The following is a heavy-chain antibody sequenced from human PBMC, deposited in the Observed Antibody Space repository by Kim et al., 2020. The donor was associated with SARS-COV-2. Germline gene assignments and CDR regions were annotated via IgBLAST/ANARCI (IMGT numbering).Heavy chain of an antibody. CDR1: GFTFSSYS. V-gene: IGHV3-48*02. Sequence: GGSLRLSWAASGFTFSSYSMNWVRQAPGKGLEWVSYISSSSSTIYYADSVKGRFTISRDNAKNSLYLQMNSLRDEDTAVYYCARDRCSSTSCYWRDAFDIWGQGTMFTVSS. D-gene: IGHD2-2*01. CDR3: ARDRCSSTSCYWRDAFDI. CDR2: ISSSSSTI. J-gene: IGHJ3*02.